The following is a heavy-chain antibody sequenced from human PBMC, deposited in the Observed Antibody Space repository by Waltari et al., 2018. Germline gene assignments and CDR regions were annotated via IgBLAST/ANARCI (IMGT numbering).Heavy chain of an antibody. CDR1: GFTFRRYA. CDR3: ARDPAARAYYYYMDV. J-gene: IGHJ6*03. D-gene: IGHD6-6*01. CDR2: ISYDGSNK. V-gene: IGHV3-30-3*01. Sequence: QVQLVESGGGVVQPGRSLRLSCAASGFTFRRYAMHWVRQAPGKGLEWVAVISYDGSNKYYADSVKGRFTISRDNSKNTLYLQMNSLRAEDTAVYYCARDPAARAYYYYMDVWGKGTTVTISS.